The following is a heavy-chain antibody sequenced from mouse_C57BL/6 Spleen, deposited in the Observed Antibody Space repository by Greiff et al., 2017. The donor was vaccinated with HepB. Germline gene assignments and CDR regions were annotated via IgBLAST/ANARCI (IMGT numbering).Heavy chain of an antibody. V-gene: IGHV5-4*01. CDR3: ARDYGDYFDY. Sequence: EVQLVESGGGLVKPGGSLKLSCAASGFTFSSYAMSWVRQTPEKRLEWVATISDGGSYTYYPDNVKDRFTISRDNAKNNLYLQMSHLKSEDTAMYYCARDYGDYFDYWGQGTTLTVSS. CDR1: GFTFSSYA. J-gene: IGHJ2*01. CDR2: ISDGGSYT. D-gene: IGHD1-1*02.